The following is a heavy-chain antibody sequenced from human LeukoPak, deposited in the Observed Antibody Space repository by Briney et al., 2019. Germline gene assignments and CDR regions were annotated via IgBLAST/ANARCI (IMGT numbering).Heavy chain of an antibody. CDR2: INDRGHT. J-gene: IGHJ4*02. CDR3: ARDPTTVVTLPYYFDF. V-gene: IGHV4-34*01. CDR1: GGSFIGYH. Sequence: PSETLSLTCSVHGGSFIGYHWNWIRQSPEKGPEWIGEINDRGHTNYNPSLESRVTISVDASKKQFSLKLNSVTAADTAVYYCARDPTTVVTLPYYFDFWGQGTLVTVSS. D-gene: IGHD4-23*01.